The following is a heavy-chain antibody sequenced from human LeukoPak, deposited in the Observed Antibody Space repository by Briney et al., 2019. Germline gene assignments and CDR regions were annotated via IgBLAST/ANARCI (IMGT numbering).Heavy chain of an antibody. V-gene: IGHV3-21*01. D-gene: IGHD3-10*01. Sequence: GGSLRLSCAASGFTFSSYSMNWVRQAPGKGLEWVSSISSSSSYIYYADSVKGRFTISRDNAKNSLYLQMNSLRAEDTAVYYCARESPRSYGSGSSFDYWGQGTLVTVSS. CDR3: ARESPRSYGSGSSFDY. J-gene: IGHJ4*02. CDR1: GFTFSSYS. CDR2: ISSSSSYI.